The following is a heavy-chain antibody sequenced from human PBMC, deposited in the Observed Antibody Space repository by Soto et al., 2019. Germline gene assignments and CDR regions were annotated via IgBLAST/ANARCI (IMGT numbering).Heavy chain of an antibody. CDR1: GYTFTSYD. V-gene: IGHV1-8*01. CDR2: MNPNTGNS. D-gene: IGHD1-1*01. Sequence: ASVKVSCKAFGYTFTSYDIYWVRQATGQGLEWMGWMNPNTGNSAYAQKFQGRVTVTSDTSINTVHMELSSLRSEDTAVYYCARRAETNGWNGFGADKYYFDFWGQGTLVTVSS. J-gene: IGHJ4*02. CDR3: ARRAETNGWNGFGADKYYFDF.